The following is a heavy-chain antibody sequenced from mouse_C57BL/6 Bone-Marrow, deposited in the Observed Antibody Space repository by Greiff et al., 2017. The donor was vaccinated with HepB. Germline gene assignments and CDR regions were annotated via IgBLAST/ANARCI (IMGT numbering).Heavy chain of an antibody. V-gene: IGHV14-4*01. J-gene: IGHJ4*01. CDR1: GFNIKDDY. Sequence: EVQLQQSGAELVRPGASVKLSCTASGFNIKDDYMHWVKQRPEQGLEWIGWIDPENGDTEYASKFQGKATITADTSSNTAYLQLSSLTSEDTAVYYCTRGLVDYWGQGTSVTVSS. CDR2: IDPENGDT. CDR3: TRGLVDY.